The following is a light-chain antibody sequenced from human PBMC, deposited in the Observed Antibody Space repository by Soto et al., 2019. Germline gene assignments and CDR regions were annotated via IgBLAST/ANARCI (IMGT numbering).Light chain of an antibody. V-gene: IGLV2-14*01. J-gene: IGLJ1*01. CDR2: EVS. Sequence: QLVLTQPASVSGSPGQSITISCTGTSNDVGSSNHVSWYQQYPGKVPKLMIYEVSVRPSGVSNRFSGSKSGNTASLTISGLQAEDEADYYCSSYTSSSTAYVFGTGTKLTVL. CDR1: SNDVGSSNH. CDR3: SSYTSSSTAYV.